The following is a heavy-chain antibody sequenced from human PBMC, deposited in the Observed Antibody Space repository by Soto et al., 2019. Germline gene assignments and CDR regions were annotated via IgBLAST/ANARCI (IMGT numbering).Heavy chain of an antibody. Sequence: QLQLQESGPGLVKPSETLSLTCTVSGVSISNSSYYWGWIRRPPGKGLEWIGTIYYSGITYYNPSLKSRVTISADTSKNQFSLKPSSVTAADTAVYYCARHGSNWGQGTLVTVSS. CDR3: ARHGSN. CDR1: GVSISNSSYY. J-gene: IGHJ4*02. CDR2: IYYSGIT. V-gene: IGHV4-39*01.